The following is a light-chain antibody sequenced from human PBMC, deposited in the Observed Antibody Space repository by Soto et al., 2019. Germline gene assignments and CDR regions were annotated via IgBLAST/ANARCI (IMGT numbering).Light chain of an antibody. V-gene: IGKV3-11*01. CDR3: QQRGRWPS. Sequence: EIVLTQSPATLSLSPGERATLSCRASQSLDNYLAWYQHKPGQPPRLLIYDASTRYTDIPARFSGSGSGTAFTLTISGLEPEDFAVSYCQQRGRWPSFGGGNKVEIK. J-gene: IGKJ4*01. CDR2: DAS. CDR1: QSLDNY.